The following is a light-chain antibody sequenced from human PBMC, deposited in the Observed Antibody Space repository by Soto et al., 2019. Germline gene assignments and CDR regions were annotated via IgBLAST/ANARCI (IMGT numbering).Light chain of an antibody. V-gene: IGLV2-8*01. Sequence: QSALTQPPSASGSPGQSVTISCTGASCDVGGNDYVSWYQHHPGKVPQLMIFEVNKRPSGVPHRFSGSKSGNTASLTVSGLQAEDEADYYCCSYGFAGSDYLVFGGGTKVTVL. J-gene: IGLJ3*02. CDR3: CSYGFAGSDYLV. CDR2: EVN. CDR1: SCDVGGNDY.